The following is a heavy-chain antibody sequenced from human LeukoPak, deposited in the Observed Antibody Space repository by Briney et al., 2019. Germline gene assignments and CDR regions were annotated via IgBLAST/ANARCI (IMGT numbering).Heavy chain of an antibody. CDR1: GFIFSSYG. V-gene: IGHV3-30*18. CDR3: AKCRGIAAAHWYGMDV. J-gene: IGHJ6*02. D-gene: IGHD6-13*01. Sequence: PGGSLRLSCAASGFIFSSYGMHWVRQAPGNGLEWVAVISYDGSKKYYAGSVRGRFTISRDNSKNMLYLQMNSLRAEDTAVYYCAKCRGIAAAHWYGMDVWGQGTTVTVSS. CDR2: ISYDGSKK.